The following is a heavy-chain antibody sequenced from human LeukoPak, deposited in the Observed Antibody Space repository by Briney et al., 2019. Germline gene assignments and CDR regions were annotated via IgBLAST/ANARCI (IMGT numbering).Heavy chain of an antibody. Sequence: GASVKVSCKASGYTFTSYGISWVRQAPGQGLEWMGWVSAYNGNTNYAQKLQGRVTMTTDTSTSTAYMELRSLRSDDTAVYYCARDRNYYGSGSYHTPFDYWGQGTLVTVSS. CDR3: ARDRNYYGSGSYHTPFDY. V-gene: IGHV1-18*01. CDR2: VSAYNGNT. J-gene: IGHJ4*02. CDR1: GYTFTSYG. D-gene: IGHD3-10*01.